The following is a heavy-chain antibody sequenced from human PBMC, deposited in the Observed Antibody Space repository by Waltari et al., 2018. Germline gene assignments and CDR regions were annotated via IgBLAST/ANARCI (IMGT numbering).Heavy chain of an antibody. J-gene: IGHJ4*02. CDR2: VHDSGKP. CDR1: GDSMTSWNL. D-gene: IGHD2-15*01. V-gene: IGHV4-4*02. Sequence: QLQLQESGPGLVKPSGTLSLICAVSGDSMTSWNLWNWVRQSPGTGLEWIGQVHDSGKPNYNPSFAGRVTVSLDTSTYHVALKMTSATAADTALYYCARDRGRGLYLDTWGQGILVTVSP. CDR3: ARDRGRGLYLDT.